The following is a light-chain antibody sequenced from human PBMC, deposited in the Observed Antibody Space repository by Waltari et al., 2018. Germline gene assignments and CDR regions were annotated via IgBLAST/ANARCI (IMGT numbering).Light chain of an antibody. CDR2: EVN. V-gene: IGLV2-8*01. CDR3: SAHGGSDRFYV. Sequence: QSALTQPPSASGSPGQSVAISCTGTSRDIGRYDLVSWYQQHPGKAPNLIISEVNKRPSGVPDRFSGAKSGNTASLTVSGLQAEDEADYYCSAHGGSDRFYVFGTGTKVTVL. J-gene: IGLJ1*01. CDR1: SRDIGRYDL.